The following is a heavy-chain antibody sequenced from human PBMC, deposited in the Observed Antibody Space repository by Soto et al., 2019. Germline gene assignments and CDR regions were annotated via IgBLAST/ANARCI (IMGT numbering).Heavy chain of an antibody. J-gene: IGHJ4*02. CDR3: ARDVYSSSRYFDY. CDR2: ISSSSSYI. D-gene: IGHD6-6*01. Sequence: EVQLVESGGGLVKPGGSLRLSCAASGFTFSSYSMNWVRQAPGKGLEWVSSISSSSSYIYYADSVKGRFTISRDNAKNSRYLQMNSLRAEDTAVYYCARDVYSSSRYFDYWCQGTLVTVSS. V-gene: IGHV3-21*01. CDR1: GFTFSSYS.